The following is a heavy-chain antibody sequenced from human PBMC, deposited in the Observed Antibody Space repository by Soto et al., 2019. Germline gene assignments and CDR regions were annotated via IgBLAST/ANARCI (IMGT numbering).Heavy chain of an antibody. CDR2: ISGSGRST. Sequence: GGSLRLSCAASGFTFSDYDMSWVRQAPGKGLAWVSAISGSGRSTYYADSVKGRFTISRDNSKNTPYLEMNSLRAEDTAVYYCARDRRGVLDPWGQGSPLTVSS. J-gene: IGHJ5*02. CDR3: ARDRRGVLDP. CDR1: GFTFSDYD. V-gene: IGHV3-23*01.